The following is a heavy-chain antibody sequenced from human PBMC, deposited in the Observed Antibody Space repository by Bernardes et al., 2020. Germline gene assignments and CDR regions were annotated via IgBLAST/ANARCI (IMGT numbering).Heavy chain of an antibody. CDR2: FDPEDGET. V-gene: IGHV1-24*01. CDR3: ATDPPGDYNFDY. CDR1: GYTLTELP. J-gene: IGHJ4*02. Sequence: ASVKVSCKVSGYTLTELPMHWVRQAPGKGLEWMGGFDPEDGETIYAQKFQGRVTMTEDTSTDTAYMELSSLRSEDTAVYYCATDPPGDYNFDYWGQGTLVTVSS. D-gene: IGHD4-17*01.